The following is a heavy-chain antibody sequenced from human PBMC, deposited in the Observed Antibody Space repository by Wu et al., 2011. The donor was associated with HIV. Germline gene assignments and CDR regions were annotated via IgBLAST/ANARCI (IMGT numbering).Heavy chain of an antibody. CDR2: IIAIFGTA. CDR1: GGTFNSYA. CDR3: ARGSGYHFNYNYLVV. J-gene: IGHJ6*03. V-gene: IGHV1-69*14. D-gene: IGHD3-22*01. Sequence: QVQLVQSGAEMKKPGSSMKVSCKASGGTFNSYAISWVRQAPGQGLEWMGGIIAIFGTANYAQKFQGRVTITADKSTTTTYMELNNLRSEDTAVYYCARGSGYHFNYNYLVVWGKGTTVTVSS.